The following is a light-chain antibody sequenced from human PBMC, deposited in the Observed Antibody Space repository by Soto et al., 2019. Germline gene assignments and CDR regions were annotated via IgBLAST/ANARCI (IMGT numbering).Light chain of an antibody. CDR3: QQSYNTRS. CDR2: AVS. J-gene: IGKJ1*01. CDR1: QNIRNY. V-gene: IGKV1-39*01. Sequence: DIQMTQSPSSLSASVGDRVTITCRASQNIRNYLNWYQQKPGKAPQLRIYAVSSLETGFPSRFSGSGSGTDFTLTITSLQPDDFATYYCQQSYNTRSFGQGTKVEIK.